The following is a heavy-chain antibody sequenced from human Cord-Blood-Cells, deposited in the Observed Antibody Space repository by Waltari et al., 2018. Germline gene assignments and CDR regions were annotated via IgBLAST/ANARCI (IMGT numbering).Heavy chain of an antibody. CDR1: GYSLRSGYY. CDR3: ARGEADGSSSWYVDL. Sequence: QVQLQESGPGLVQPSEPLSLTCPVPGYSLRSGYYWGWIRQPPGKGLEWIGSIYHSGSSYYNPSLKSRVTISVDTSKNQFSLKLSSVTAADTAVYYCARGEADGSSSWYVDLWGRGTLVTVSS. V-gene: IGHV4-38-2*02. D-gene: IGHD6-6*01. CDR2: IYHSGSS. J-gene: IGHJ2*01.